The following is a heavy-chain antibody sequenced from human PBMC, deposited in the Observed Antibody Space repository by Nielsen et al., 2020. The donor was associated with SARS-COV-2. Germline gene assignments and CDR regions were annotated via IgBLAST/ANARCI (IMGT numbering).Heavy chain of an antibody. D-gene: IGHD5-18*01. V-gene: IGHV3-33*01. CDR3: ARDRGYSYGTGYFDY. CDR1: GFTFSSYG. CDR2: IWYDGSNK. Sequence: GGSLRLSCAASGFTFSSYGMHWVRQAPGKGLEWVAVIWYDGSNKYYADSVKGRFTISRDNSKNTLYLQMNSLRAEDTAVYYCARDRGYSYGTGYFDYWGQGTLVTVSS. J-gene: IGHJ4*02.